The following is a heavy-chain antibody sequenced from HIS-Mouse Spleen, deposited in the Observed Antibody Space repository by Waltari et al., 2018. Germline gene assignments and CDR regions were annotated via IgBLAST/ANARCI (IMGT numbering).Heavy chain of an antibody. CDR1: GGSIRSSSYP. D-gene: IGHD3-3*01. CDR3: ARAPTGFLEWFDAFDI. Sequence: QLQLQESGPGLVKPSETLSLPCTVSGGSIRSSSYPWGWLRQPPGKGLGWIGSIYYSGSTYYNPSLKSRVTISVDTSKNQFSLKLSSVTAADTAVYYCARAPTGFLEWFDAFDIWGQGTMVTVSS. J-gene: IGHJ3*02. V-gene: IGHV4-39*07. CDR2: IYYSGST.